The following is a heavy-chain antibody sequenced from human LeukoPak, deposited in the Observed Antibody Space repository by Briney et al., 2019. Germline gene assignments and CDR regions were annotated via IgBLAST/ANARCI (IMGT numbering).Heavy chain of an antibody. V-gene: IGHV3-23*01. Sequence: QAGGSLRLSCAASGFTFSFYAMSWVRQAPGKGLEWVAGITSSGNTTYYADPVKGRFTISRDNSRNILYLQMNRLRAEDTAIYYCAKDFGGSDYHRYFDLWGRGTVVTVSS. CDR2: ITSSGNTT. J-gene: IGHJ2*01. CDR1: GFTFSFYA. CDR3: AKDFGGSDYHRYFDL. D-gene: IGHD1-26*01.